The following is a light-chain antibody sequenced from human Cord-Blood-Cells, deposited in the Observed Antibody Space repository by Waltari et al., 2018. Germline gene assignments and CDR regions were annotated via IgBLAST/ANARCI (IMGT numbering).Light chain of an antibody. V-gene: IGKV3-11*01. J-gene: IGKJ4*01. CDR1: QSVSSY. Sequence: EIVLTQSLATLSLSPAERATLSCRASQSVSSYLAWYQQKPGQAPRLLIYDASNRATGIPARFSGSGSGTDFTLTISSLEPEDFAVYYCQQRSNWPLTFGGGTKVEIK. CDR2: DAS. CDR3: QQRSNWPLT.